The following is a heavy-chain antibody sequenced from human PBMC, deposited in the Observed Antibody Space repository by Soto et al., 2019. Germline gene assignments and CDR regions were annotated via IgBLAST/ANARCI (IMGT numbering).Heavy chain of an antibody. CDR1: TFTCPNYW. Sequence: GESLKISWNASTFTCPNYWLAWVRQMPGKGLEYLGIIFPSDSETKYSPSFQGQVTISSDASISAIYLHLSSLRASDTGMYYCARPIYSGYEVIEGRGFDIWGQGIMVTVSS. J-gene: IGHJ3*02. V-gene: IGHV5-51*01. CDR3: ARPIYSGYEVIEGRGFDI. CDR2: IFPSDSET. D-gene: IGHD5-12*01.